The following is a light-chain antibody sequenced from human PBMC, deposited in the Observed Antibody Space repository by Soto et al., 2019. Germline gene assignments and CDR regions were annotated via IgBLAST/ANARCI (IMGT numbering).Light chain of an antibody. Sequence: QSALNQPPSVSGSPGQSVAVSCTGTSSDVGSYNRVSWYQQPPGTAPKLIIYEVSNRPSGVPDRFSGSKSGNTASLTISGLQAEDEADYYCSSFTSSTTYVFGTGTKVTVL. CDR1: SSDVGSYNR. CDR3: SSFTSSTTYV. V-gene: IGLV2-18*02. J-gene: IGLJ1*01. CDR2: EVS.